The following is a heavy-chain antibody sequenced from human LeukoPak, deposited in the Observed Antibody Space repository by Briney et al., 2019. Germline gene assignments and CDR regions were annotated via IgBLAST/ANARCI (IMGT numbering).Heavy chain of an antibody. CDR1: GFIFSSYG. V-gene: IGHV3-30*02. J-gene: IGHJ4*02. CDR3: ARAWAPNSTQYYFDY. Sequence: GGSLRLSCAASGFIFSSYGLHWIRQAPGKGLEWVAFIQYDGSDNYYADSLQGRFTISRDNAKNSVYLQMNSLTADATAVYYFARAWAPNSTQYYFDYWGQETLVIVAS. D-gene: IGHD6-13*01. CDR2: IQYDGSDN.